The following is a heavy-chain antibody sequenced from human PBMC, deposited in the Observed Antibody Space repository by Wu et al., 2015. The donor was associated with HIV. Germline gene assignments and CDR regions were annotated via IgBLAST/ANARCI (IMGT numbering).Heavy chain of an antibody. CDR1: GYTFTSYG. J-gene: IGHJ5*02. CDR3: ARDRDIVVVPAAISGWFDP. V-gene: IGHV1-18*01. Sequence: QVQLVQSGAEVKKPGASVKVSCKASGYTFTSYGISWVRQAPGQGLEWMGWISAYNGNTNYAQKLQGRVTMTTDTSTSTAYMELRSLRSDDTAVYYCARDRDIVVVPAAISGWFDPWGQGTLVTVSS. CDR2: ISAYNGNT. D-gene: IGHD2-2*02.